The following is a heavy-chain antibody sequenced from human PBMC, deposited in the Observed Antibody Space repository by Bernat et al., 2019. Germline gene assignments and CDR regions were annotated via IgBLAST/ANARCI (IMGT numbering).Heavy chain of an antibody. V-gene: IGHV3-48*02. CDR3: ARDPELGDGVFPDY. CDR1: GFTFNAYY. Sequence: EVQLVESGGGLVQPGGSLRLSCAASGFTFNAYYMNWVRQAPGKGLEWVSSISSSSGTRNYAASVRGRFTISRDNAKNSLYVKMNSLRDEDTAVYYCARDPELGDGVFPDYWGQGTLVTVSS. J-gene: IGHJ4*02. D-gene: IGHD3-16*01. CDR2: ISSSSGTR.